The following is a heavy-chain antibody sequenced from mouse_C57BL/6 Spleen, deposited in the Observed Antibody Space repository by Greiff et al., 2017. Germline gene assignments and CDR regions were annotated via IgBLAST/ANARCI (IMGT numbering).Heavy chain of an antibody. CDR1: GYAFSSSW. D-gene: IGHD2-3*01. V-gene: IGHV1-82*01. CDR3: AKFDDGYGGFAY. Sequence: QVQLQQSGPELVKPGASVKIFCKASGYAFSSSWMNWVKQRPGMGLEWIGRIYPGDGDTNYNGKFKGKATLTADKSSSTAYMQLSSLTSVCSAVYFCAKFDDGYGGFAYWGQGTLVTVSA. J-gene: IGHJ3*01. CDR2: IYPGDGDT.